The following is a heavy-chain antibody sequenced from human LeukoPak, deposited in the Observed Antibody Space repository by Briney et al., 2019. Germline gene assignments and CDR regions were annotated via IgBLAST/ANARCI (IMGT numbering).Heavy chain of an antibody. CDR2: INPSGGST. Sequence: ASVKVSFKASGYTFTSYYMHWVRQAPGQGLEWMGIINPSGGSTSYAQKFQGRVTMARDMSTSTVYMELSSLRSEDTAVYYCARGEYRRVIDYWGQGTLVTVSS. CDR3: ARGEYRRVIDY. CDR1: GYTFTSYY. D-gene: IGHD2/OR15-2a*01. J-gene: IGHJ4*02. V-gene: IGHV1-46*01.